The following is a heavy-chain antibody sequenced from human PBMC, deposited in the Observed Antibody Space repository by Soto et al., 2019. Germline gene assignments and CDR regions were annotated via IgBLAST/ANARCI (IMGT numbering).Heavy chain of an antibody. D-gene: IGHD1-26*01. Sequence: VASVKVSCKASGYTFTSYDINWVRQATGQGLEWMGWMNPNSGNTGYAQKFQGRVTMTRNTSISTAYMELSSLRSEDTAVYYCARGPRLLGATFVDYWGQGTLVTVSS. J-gene: IGHJ4*02. CDR3: ARGPRLLGATFVDY. CDR2: MNPNSGNT. V-gene: IGHV1-8*01. CDR1: GYTFTSYD.